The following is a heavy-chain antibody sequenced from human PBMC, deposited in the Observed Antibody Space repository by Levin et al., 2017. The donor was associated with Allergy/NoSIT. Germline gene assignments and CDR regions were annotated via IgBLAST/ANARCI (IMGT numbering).Heavy chain of an antibody. CDR1: GFTLSDYG. V-gene: IGHV3-30*18. CDR3: AKEATRQYSGWYFDL. CDR2: ISYDGGAK. D-gene: IGHD5-12*01. Sequence: QRGESLKISCAASGFTLSDYGMQWVRQAPGKGLEWVVVISYDGGAKIYADSVKGRFAISRDNSKSTVYLEMNSLRPEDTAVYYCAKEATRQYSGWYFDLWGRGTLVTVSS. J-gene: IGHJ2*01.